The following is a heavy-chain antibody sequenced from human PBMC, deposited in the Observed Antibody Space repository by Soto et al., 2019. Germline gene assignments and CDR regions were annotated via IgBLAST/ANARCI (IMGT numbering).Heavy chain of an antibody. D-gene: IGHD3-3*01. V-gene: IGHV3-66*01. Sequence: EVQLVESGGGLVQPGGSLRLSCAASGFTVSSNYMSWVRQAPGMGLEWVSLIYSGGSTYYADSVKGRFTISRDNSKNTLYLQMNSLRAEDTAVYYCARDPPYYDFRLVVWGHGTTVTVSS. CDR1: GFTVSSNY. CDR3: ARDPPYYDFRLVV. J-gene: IGHJ6*02. CDR2: IYSGGST.